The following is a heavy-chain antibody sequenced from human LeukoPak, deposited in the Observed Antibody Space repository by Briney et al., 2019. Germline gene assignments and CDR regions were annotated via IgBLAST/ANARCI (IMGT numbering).Heavy chain of an antibody. Sequence: GASVKVSCKASGCTFRNYGVSWVRQAPGQGLEWMGWISAYNGDTKYAQKLQGRVTMTTYTPTSTAYMELRSLRSDDTAVYYCARDPSNTSGRYVYFDFWGQGTVVTVSS. J-gene: IGHJ4*02. D-gene: IGHD6-19*01. CDR2: ISAYNGDT. CDR1: GCTFRNYG. CDR3: ARDPSNTSGRYVYFDF. V-gene: IGHV1-18*04.